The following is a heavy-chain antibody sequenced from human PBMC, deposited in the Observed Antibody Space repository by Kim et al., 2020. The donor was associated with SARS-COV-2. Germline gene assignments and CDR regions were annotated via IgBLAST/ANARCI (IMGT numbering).Heavy chain of an antibody. CDR2: INHSGST. D-gene: IGHD3-22*01. Sequence: SETLSLTCAVYGGSFSCYYWSWIRQPPGKGLEWIGEINHSGSTNYNPSLKSRVTISVDTSKNQFSLKLSSVTAADTAVYYCARWGDSSGYYSLDYWGQGT. J-gene: IGHJ4*02. V-gene: IGHV4-34*01. CDR1: GGSFSCYY. CDR3: ARWGDSSGYYSLDY.